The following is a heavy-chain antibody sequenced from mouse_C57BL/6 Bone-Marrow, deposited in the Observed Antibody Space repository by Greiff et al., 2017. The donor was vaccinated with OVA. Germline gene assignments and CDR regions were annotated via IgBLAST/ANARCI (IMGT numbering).Heavy chain of an antibody. V-gene: IGHV1-55*01. CDR3: ARGDDGYTYYFDY. D-gene: IGHD2-3*01. CDR2: IYPGSGST. J-gene: IGHJ2*01. Sequence: VQLQQPGAELVKPGASVKMSCKASGYTFTSYWITWVKQRPGQGLEWIGDIYPGSGSTNYNEKFKSKATLTVDTSSSTDYMQLSSLTSEDSAVYDCARGDDGYTYYFDYWGQGTTLTVSS. CDR1: GYTFTSYW.